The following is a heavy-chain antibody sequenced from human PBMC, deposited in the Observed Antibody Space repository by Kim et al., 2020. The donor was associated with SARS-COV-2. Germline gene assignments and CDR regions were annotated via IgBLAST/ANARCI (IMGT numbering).Heavy chain of an antibody. V-gene: IGHV3-23*01. CDR1: GFTFSDYS. D-gene: IGHD2-15*01. Sequence: GGSLRLSCAASGFTFSDYSMWWVRQAPGKGLEYISHIGPSGEHTYYADSVRGHFTISRDNSKNTLYLQMNNLRAEDSAVYYCAKDWGYGMDVWGQGTTVTVSS. CDR3: AKDWGYGMDV. CDR2: IGPSGEHT. J-gene: IGHJ6*02.